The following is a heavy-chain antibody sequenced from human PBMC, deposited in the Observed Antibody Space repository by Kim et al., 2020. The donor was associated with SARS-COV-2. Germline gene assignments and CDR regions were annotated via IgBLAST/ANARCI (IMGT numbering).Heavy chain of an antibody. V-gene: IGHV3-7*01. D-gene: IGHD6-13*01. CDR1: GFSFSSNG. J-gene: IGHJ3*02. CDR2: IKQDGSEK. CDR3: AGDINRTTWYNAFGI. Sequence: GGSLRLSCAASGFSFSSNGMSWVRQAPGKGQEWVGNIKQDGSEKNYVGAVKGRFTISRDNAKNSLYLQMNSLRAEDTAVYYCAGDINRTTWYNAFGIWGQGTVLTVSS.